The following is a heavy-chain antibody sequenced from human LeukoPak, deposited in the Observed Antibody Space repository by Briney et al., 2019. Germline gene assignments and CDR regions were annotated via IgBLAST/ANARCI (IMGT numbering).Heavy chain of an antibody. CDR2: LSYSGST. Sequence: SETLSLTCTVSGGSITSDYWSWIRQSPGKGLEWIGYLSYSGSTHYSPSLTSRVAISVDTSRNQLSLKLRSVTAADTAIYYCARADESLVYGMDVWGPGTTVIVSS. CDR1: GGSITSDY. V-gene: IGHV4-59*08. J-gene: IGHJ6*02. CDR3: ARADESLVYGMDV.